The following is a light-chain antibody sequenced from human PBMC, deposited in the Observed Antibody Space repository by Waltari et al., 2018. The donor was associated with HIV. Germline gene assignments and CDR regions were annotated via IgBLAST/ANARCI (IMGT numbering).Light chain of an antibody. CDR1: HNVRTN. CDR2: NAS. J-gene: IGKJ1*01. CDR3: HQYDGWART. Sequence: EAVMTQSPAILSVSPGERATLSCRSSHNVRTNLAWSQQKPGQTPRLVILNASTRATGIQARVSGSGSGTTFSLIIAHIQSEDFVDYYCHQYDGWARTFGQGRKVEI. V-gene: IGKV3-15*01.